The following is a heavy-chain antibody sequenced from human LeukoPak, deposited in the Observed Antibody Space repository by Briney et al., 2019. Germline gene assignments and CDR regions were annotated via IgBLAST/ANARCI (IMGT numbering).Heavy chain of an antibody. D-gene: IGHD3-10*01. CDR1: GGSFSGYY. CDR2: INHSGST. Sequence: SETLSLTCAVYGGSFSGYYWSWIRQPPGKGLEWIGEINHSGSTNYNPSLKSRVTISVDTSKNQFSLKLSSVTAANTAVYYCARGFYFGTGSNYFDYWGQGTLVTVSS. V-gene: IGHV4-34*01. CDR3: ARGFYFGTGSNYFDY. J-gene: IGHJ4*02.